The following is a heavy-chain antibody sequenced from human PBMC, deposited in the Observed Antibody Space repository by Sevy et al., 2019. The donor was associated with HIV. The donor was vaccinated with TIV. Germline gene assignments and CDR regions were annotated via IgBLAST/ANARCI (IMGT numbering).Heavy chain of an antibody. CDR3: ANSIAVAGVTSVDYYYYGMDV. Sequence: GGSLRLSCAASGFTFSSYGMHWVRQAPGKGLEWVAVISYDGSNKYYADSVNGRFTISRDNSKNTLYLQMNSLRAEDTAVYYCANSIAVAGVTSVDYYYYGMDVWGQGTTVTVSS. CDR1: GFTFSSYG. D-gene: IGHD6-19*01. CDR2: ISYDGSNK. V-gene: IGHV3-30*18. J-gene: IGHJ6*02.